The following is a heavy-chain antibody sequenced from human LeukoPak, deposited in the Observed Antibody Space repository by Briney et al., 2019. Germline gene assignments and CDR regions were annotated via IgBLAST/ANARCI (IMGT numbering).Heavy chain of an antibody. D-gene: IGHD2-21*02. V-gene: IGHV3-23*01. CDR2: ISGSGGST. CDR1: GIIFSNYW. Sequence: GGSLRLSCAASGIIFSNYWMHWVRQAPGKGLEWVSAISGSGGSTYYADSVKGRFTISRDNSKNTLYLQMNSLRAEDTAVYYCANEIAYCGGDCQVHWGQGTLVTVSS. J-gene: IGHJ4*02. CDR3: ANEIAYCGGDCQVH.